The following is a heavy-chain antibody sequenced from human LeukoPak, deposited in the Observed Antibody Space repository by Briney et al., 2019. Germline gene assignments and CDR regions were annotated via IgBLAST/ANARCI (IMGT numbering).Heavy chain of an antibody. CDR2: MYDSGST. J-gene: IGHJ4*02. CDR1: GGSVSSGSYY. V-gene: IGHV4-61*01. CDR3: ARGTYTGYIVVPDY. D-gene: IGHD2-21*01. Sequence: SETLSLTCTVSGGSVSSGSYYWSWIRQPPGKGLEWIGYMYDSGSTNYNPSLKSRVTVSVDTSKNQFSLRLSSVTAADTAVYYCARGTYTGYIVVPDYWGQGTLVTVSS.